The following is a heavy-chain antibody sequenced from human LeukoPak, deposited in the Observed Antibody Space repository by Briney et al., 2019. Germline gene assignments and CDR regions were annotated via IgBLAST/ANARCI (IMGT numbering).Heavy chain of an antibody. CDR1: GFTFSSYA. V-gene: IGHV3-23*01. J-gene: IGHJ6*02. CDR3: AKDGNYYDSSGYSNYYGMDV. Sequence: QPGGSLRLSCAASGFTFSSYAMSWVRQAPGKGLEWVSATSGSGGSTYYADSVKGRFTISRDNSKNTLYLQMNSLRAEDTAVYYCAKDGNYYDSSGYSNYYGMDVWGQGTTVTVSS. D-gene: IGHD3-22*01. CDR2: TSGSGGST.